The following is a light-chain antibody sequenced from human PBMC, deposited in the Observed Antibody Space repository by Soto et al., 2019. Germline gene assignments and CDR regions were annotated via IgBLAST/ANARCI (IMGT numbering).Light chain of an antibody. CDR2: DGS. CDR3: QQYSTFLLT. Sequence: EIQMTQSPATLSVSPGETVTLSCRASQGVTSSRVAWYQQKPGQAPRLLMYDGSTRAFGIPARFSGSGSGTEFTLTISSLQPDDFATYYCQQYSTFLLTFGPGTTVDIK. V-gene: IGKV3D-15*01. CDR1: QGVTSS. J-gene: IGKJ3*01.